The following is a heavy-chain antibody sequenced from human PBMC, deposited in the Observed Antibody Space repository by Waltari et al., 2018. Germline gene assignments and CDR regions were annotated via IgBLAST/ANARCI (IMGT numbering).Heavy chain of an antibody. D-gene: IGHD2-15*01. J-gene: IGHJ4*02. CDR3: ARDRGRGLYLDS. Sequence: QLQLQQSGPGLVKPSESLYLTCAVSGAPMTTNYWWSWVRQSPGKGLEWIGQVHRSGRTNYNPSLASRVTVSIDTSNKQFSLELPSPTAADTAMYYCARDRGRGLYLDSWGQGTLVTVSP. V-gene: IGHV4-4*02. CDR2: VHRSGRT. CDR1: GAPMTTNYW.